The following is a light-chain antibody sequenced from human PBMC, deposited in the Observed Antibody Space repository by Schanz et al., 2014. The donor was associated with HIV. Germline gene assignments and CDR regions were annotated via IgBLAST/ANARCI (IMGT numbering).Light chain of an antibody. CDR3: QSYGSRLSVVG. V-gene: IGLV1-47*01. Sequence: QSVLTQPPSASGTPGQTVTISCSGSSSNIGFHYVYWYQQLPGTAPKLLIYRDNQRPSGVPDRFSGSKSGTSASLAITGLQAEDEADYYCQSYGSRLSVVGFGGGAKVTVL. CDR2: RDN. CDR1: SSNIGFHY. J-gene: IGLJ2*01.